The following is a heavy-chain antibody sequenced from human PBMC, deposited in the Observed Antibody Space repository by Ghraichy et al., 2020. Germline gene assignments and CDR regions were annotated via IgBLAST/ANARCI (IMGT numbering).Heavy chain of an antibody. CDR3: ASLTGWSDIFDI. Sequence: GSLRLSCTASGFPFSIYWMHWVRQDPGKGLAWVSQINPDGTLTTYADSVKGRFTISRDNAKSTVHLQMNSLRAEDTAVYYCASLTGWSDIFDIWGQGTLVTVSS. CDR1: GFPFSIYW. J-gene: IGHJ3*02. CDR2: INPDGTLT. V-gene: IGHV3-74*01. D-gene: IGHD2-15*01.